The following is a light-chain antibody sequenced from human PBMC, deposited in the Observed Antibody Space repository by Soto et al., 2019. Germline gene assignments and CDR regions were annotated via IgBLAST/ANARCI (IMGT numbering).Light chain of an antibody. CDR1: QSLLHTNGYNF. CDR3: MQALVTPPVT. J-gene: IGKJ5*01. Sequence: DIVLTQSPLSLPVTPGEPASISCRSSQSLLHTNGYNFLDWYLQKPGQSPQLLIYLASTRASGVPDRFRGSGAGKHVTLKISRVEPGDGGVYYCMQALVTPPVTFGQGTRLEIK. V-gene: IGKV2-28*01. CDR2: LAS.